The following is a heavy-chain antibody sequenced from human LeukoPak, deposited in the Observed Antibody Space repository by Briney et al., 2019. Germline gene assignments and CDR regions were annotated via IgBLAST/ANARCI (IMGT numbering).Heavy chain of an antibody. CDR1: GFTFSNYW. J-gene: IGHJ4*02. Sequence: GGSLRLSCAASGFTFSNYWMTWVRQAPGKGLEWVAYIKQDGSEKDYVDSVKGRFTISRDNAKNSLYLQMNSLRAEDTAVYYCARDRYSNSYWGQGTLVTVSS. CDR2: IKQDGSEK. V-gene: IGHV3-7*01. CDR3: ARDRYSNSY. D-gene: IGHD4-11*01.